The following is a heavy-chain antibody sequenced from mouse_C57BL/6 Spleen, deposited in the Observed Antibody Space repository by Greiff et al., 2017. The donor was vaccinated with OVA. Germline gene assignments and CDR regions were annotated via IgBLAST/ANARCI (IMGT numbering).Heavy chain of an antibody. CDR2: ISSGGSYT. CDR3: ARHPPDYGSSPSWFAY. V-gene: IGHV5-6*02. J-gene: IGHJ3*01. D-gene: IGHD1-1*01. Sequence: EVKVEESGGDLVKPGGSLKLSCAASGFTFSSYGMSWVRQTPDKRLEWVATISSGGSYTYYPHSVKGRFTISSDNAKNPLYLQMSSLKSENTAMYYCARHPPDYGSSPSWFAYWGQGTLVTVSA. CDR1: GFTFSSYG.